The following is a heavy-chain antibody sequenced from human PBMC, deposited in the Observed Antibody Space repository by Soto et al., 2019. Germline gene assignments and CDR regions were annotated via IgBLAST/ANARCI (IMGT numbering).Heavy chain of an antibody. Sequence: GESLKISCKGSGYSFTSYWISWVRQMPGKGLEWMGRIDPSDSYTNYSPSFQGHVTISADKSISTAYLQWSSLKASDTAMYYCARKDVMLSRAAGSYYYGMDVWGQGTTVTVSS. CDR1: GYSFTSYW. CDR2: IDPSDSYT. D-gene: IGHD6-13*01. V-gene: IGHV5-10-1*01. J-gene: IGHJ6*02. CDR3: ARKDVMLSRAAGSYYYGMDV.